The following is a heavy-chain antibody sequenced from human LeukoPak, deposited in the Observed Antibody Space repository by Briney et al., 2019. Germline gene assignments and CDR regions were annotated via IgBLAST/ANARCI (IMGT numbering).Heavy chain of an antibody. CDR1: GGSISSGSYY. J-gene: IGHJ5*02. V-gene: IGHV4-61*02. CDR3: ARNYDILTGYYETNWFDP. CDR2: IYTSGST. Sequence: PSETLSLTCTVSGGSISSGSYYWSWFRQPAGKGLEWIGRIYTSGSTNYNPSLKSRVTISVDTSKNQFSLKPSSVTAADTAVYYCARNYDILTGYYETNWFDPWGQGTLVTVSS. D-gene: IGHD3-9*01.